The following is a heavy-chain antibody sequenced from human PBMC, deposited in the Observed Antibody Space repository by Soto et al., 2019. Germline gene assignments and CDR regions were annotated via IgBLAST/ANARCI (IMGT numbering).Heavy chain of an antibody. Sequence: PSETLSLTCRLSGESITNSRNYPGWIRGPTGKGLGWIGTMDYSGDTSYNPSLRSRVTISADTSKNQFSLSLSSVSVAAPAVYYWARLPPLSASESSRFDMWGQGALVSVS. CDR2: MDYSGDT. J-gene: IGHJ4*02. V-gene: IGHV4-39*01. CDR1: GESITNSRNY. CDR3: ARLPPLSASESSRFDM. D-gene: IGHD3-10*01.